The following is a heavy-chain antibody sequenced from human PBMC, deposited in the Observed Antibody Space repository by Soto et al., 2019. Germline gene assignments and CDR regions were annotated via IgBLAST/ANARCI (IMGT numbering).Heavy chain of an antibody. Sequence: GGSLRLSCAASGFTFSSYAMHWVRQAPGKGLVWVSRINSDGSTTNYADSVKGRFTISRDNSKSTLYLQMNSLRAEDTAVYYCARSLLYDILTGYPPAFGYWGRGTLVTVSS. CDR2: INSDGSTT. CDR3: ARSLLYDILTGYPPAFGY. V-gene: IGHV3-74*01. J-gene: IGHJ4*02. CDR1: GFTFSSYA. D-gene: IGHD3-9*01.